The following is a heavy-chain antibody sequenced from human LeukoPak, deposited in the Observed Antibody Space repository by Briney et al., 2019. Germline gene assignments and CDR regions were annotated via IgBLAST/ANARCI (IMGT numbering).Heavy chain of an antibody. D-gene: IGHD7-27*01. CDR3: ARLGPHLDY. CDR1: GGSISSSNW. J-gene: IGHJ4*02. CDR2: IYHTGPT. Sequence: SGTLSLTCAVSGGSISSSNWWIWVRQPPGKGLEWIGEIYHTGPTYYNPSLKSRVTISIDRSKNQFSLKLTSVTAADTAVYYCARLGPHLDYWGQGALVTVSS. V-gene: IGHV4-4*02.